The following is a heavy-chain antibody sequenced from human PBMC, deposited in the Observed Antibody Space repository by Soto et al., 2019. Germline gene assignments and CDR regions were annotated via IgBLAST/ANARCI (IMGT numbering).Heavy chain of an antibody. Sequence: QITLKESGPTLVEPTQTLTLTCTFSGFSLSTSEVGVGWIRQPPGKALEWLALIYGDDDKRYSPSLKSRLTITKDTSKNQVVLTMTNMDPVDKATYYCAYRRFGEPYFDYWGQGTLVTVSS. J-gene: IGHJ4*02. V-gene: IGHV2-5*02. CDR3: AYRRFGEPYFDY. D-gene: IGHD3-3*01. CDR2: IYGDDDK. CDR1: GFSLSTSEVG.